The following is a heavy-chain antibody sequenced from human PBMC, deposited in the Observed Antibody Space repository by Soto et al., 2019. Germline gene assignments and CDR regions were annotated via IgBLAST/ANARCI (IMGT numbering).Heavy chain of an antibody. V-gene: IGHV3-30*18. D-gene: IGHD2-2*01. CDR3: AKVTGYCSSTSCSRDYYYYYGMDV. J-gene: IGHJ6*02. CDR1: GFTFSTYG. Sequence: GGSLRLSCAASGFTFSTYGMHWVRQAPGKGLEWVAVISYDGSNKYYADSVKGRFTISRDNSKNTLYLQMNSLRAEDTGVYYCAKVTGYCSSTSCSRDYYYYYGMDVWGQGTTVTVSS. CDR2: ISYDGSNK.